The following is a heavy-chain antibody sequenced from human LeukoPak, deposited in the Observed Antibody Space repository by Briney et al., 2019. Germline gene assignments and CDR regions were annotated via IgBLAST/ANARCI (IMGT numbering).Heavy chain of an antibody. Sequence: ASETLSLTCTVSGGSISSGGYYWSWIRQHPGKGLEWIGYIYYSGSTNYNPSLKSRVTISVDTSKNQFSLKLSSVTAADTAVYYCARGLNNIVGATSGVDYWGQGTLVTVSS. CDR3: ARGLNNIVGATSGVDY. V-gene: IGHV4-61*08. CDR1: GGSISSGGYY. J-gene: IGHJ4*02. CDR2: IYYSGST. D-gene: IGHD1-26*01.